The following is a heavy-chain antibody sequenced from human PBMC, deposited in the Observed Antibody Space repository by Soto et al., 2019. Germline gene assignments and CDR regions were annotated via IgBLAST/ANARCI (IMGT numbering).Heavy chain of an antibody. CDR3: AREPYYDFWSGYPRGMDV. J-gene: IGHJ6*02. D-gene: IGHD3-3*01. Sequence: WASVKVSCKASGYTFTSYDINWVRQATGQGLEWMGWMNPNSGNTGYAQKFQGRVTMTRNTSISTAYMELSSLRSEDTAVYYCAREPYYDFWSGYPRGMDVWGQGTTVTVSS. CDR1: GYTFTSYD. V-gene: IGHV1-8*01. CDR2: MNPNSGNT.